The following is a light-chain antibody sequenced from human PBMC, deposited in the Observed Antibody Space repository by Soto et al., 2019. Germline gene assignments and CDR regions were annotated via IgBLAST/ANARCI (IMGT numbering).Light chain of an antibody. J-gene: IGKJ5*01. CDR3: QQLKTYPFT. CDR2: DAS. V-gene: IGKV1-13*02. Sequence: AIQLTQSPSSLSASVGARVSITCRASQGISSALAWYQHKPGKAPKILIYDASSLQSGVPSRFSGSESGTECTLTISSLKPEDFATYYCQQLKTYPFTFGQGTRLEIK. CDR1: QGISSA.